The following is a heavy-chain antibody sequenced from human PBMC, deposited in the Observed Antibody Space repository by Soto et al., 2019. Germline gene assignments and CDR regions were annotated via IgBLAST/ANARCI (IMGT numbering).Heavy chain of an antibody. D-gene: IGHD2-21*01. V-gene: IGHV3-72*01. CDR1: GFTFSDHY. CDR3: ATYSQDY. CDR2: TRNEANSYTT. Sequence: EVQLVESGGGLVQPGGSPRLSCAASGFTFSDHYMDWVRQAPGKGLEWVGRTRNEANSYTTEYAASVRGRFTISRDDSKNSLYLQMNSLKTEDTAVYYCATYSQDYWGQGTLVTVSS. J-gene: IGHJ4*02.